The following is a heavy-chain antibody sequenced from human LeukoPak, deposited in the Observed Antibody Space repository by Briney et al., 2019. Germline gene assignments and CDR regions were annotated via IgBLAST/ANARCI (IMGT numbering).Heavy chain of an antibody. CDR3: ARGNMVQDY. CDR1: GFTFSSYG. V-gene: IGHV3-33*01. D-gene: IGHD3-10*01. CDR2: IWYDGSNK. Sequence: GGSLRLSCAASGFTFSSYGMHWARQAPGKGLEWVAVIWYDGSNKYYADSVKGRFTISRDNSKNTLYLQMNSLRAEDTTVYYCARGNMVQDYWGQGTLVTVSS. J-gene: IGHJ4*02.